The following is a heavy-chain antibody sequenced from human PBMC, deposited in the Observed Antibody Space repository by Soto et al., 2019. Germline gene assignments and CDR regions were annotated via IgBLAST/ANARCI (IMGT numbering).Heavy chain of an antibody. CDR3: ARVGDTMIRGVIIMNYYGMDV. Sequence: PSETRSLTCVVAGYSISSGYYWGWIRQPPGKGLEGIGNIHHSGITYYNPSLKSRVSISRDTSKTNYSLNLSSVTAADTAVYYCARVGDTMIRGVIIMNYYGMDVWGHGTMVTVSS. J-gene: IGHJ6*02. V-gene: IGHV4-38-2*01. CDR1: GYSISSGYY. CDR2: IHHSGIT. D-gene: IGHD3-10*01.